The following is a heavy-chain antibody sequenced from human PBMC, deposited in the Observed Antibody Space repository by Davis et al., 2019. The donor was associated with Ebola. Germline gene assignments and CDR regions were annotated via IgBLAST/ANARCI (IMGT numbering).Heavy chain of an antibody. J-gene: IGHJ4*02. CDR2: INAGNGNT. Sequence: ASVKVSCKASGYTFTGYYMHWVRQAPGQRLEWMGWINAGNGNTKYSQKFQGRVTITADESTSTAYMELSSLRSEDTAVYYCARGVDDSSGYYPYFGYWGQGTLVTVSS. CDR1: GYTFTGYY. V-gene: IGHV1-3*01. D-gene: IGHD3-22*01. CDR3: ARGVDDSSGYYPYFGY.